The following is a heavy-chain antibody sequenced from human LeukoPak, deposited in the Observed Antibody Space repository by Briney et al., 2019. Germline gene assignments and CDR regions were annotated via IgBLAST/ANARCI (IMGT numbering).Heavy chain of an antibody. V-gene: IGHV4-30-2*01. CDR1: GGSISSGGYS. Sequence: TSQTLSLTCAVSGGSISSGGYSWSWIRQPPGKGLEWIGEIYHSGSTNYNPSLKSRVTISVDKSKNQFSLKLSSVTAADTAVYYCARIGGSTSSGYYGMDVWGQGTTVTVSS. J-gene: IGHJ6*02. CDR2: IYHSGST. CDR3: ARIGGSTSSGYYGMDV. D-gene: IGHD2-2*01.